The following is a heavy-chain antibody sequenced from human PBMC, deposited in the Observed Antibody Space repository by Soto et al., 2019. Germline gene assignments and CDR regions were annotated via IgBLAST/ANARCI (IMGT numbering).Heavy chain of an antibody. CDR3: ARDRRSHYDSRLFDP. D-gene: IGHD3-22*01. CDR1: GYTFTSYG. V-gene: IGHV1-18*04. J-gene: IGHJ5*02. Sequence: ASVKVSCKASGYTFTSYGISWVRQAPGQGLEWMGWISAYNGNTNYAQKLQGRVTMTTDTSTSTAYMELRSLRSDDTAVYYCARDRRSHYDSRLFDPWGQGTLVTVSS. CDR2: ISAYNGNT.